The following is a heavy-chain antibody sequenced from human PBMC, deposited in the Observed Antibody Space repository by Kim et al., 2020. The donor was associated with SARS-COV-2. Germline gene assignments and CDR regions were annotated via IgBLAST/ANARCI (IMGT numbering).Heavy chain of an antibody. Sequence: SETLSLTCAVYGGSFSGYYWSWIRQPPGKGLEWIGEINHSGSTNYNPSLKSRVTISVDTSKNQFSLKLSSVTAADTAVYYCARGRQGVRIVPAASGYYFDYWGQGTLVTVSS. J-gene: IGHJ4*02. CDR1: GGSFSGYY. D-gene: IGHD2-2*01. V-gene: IGHV4-34*01. CDR3: ARGRQGVRIVPAASGYYFDY. CDR2: INHSGST.